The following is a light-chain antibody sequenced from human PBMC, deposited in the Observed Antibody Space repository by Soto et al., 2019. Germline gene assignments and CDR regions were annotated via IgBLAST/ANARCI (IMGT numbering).Light chain of an antibody. V-gene: IGKV3-20*01. CDR2: GAS. Sequence: EIVLTQSPGTLSLSPGERASLSCRASQSVNSKYLAWYQQKPGQDPRLVIYGASNRATGLPDRFSGSGSGTDFTLTISRLEPEDFACYYCHHYGSSFGGGTRVEFK. J-gene: IGKJ4*01. CDR1: QSVNSKY. CDR3: HHYGSS.